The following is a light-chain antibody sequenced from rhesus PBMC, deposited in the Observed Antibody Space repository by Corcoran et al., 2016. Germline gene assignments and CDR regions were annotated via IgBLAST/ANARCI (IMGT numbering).Light chain of an antibody. Sequence: DIQMTQSPSSLSASVGDPVTIPFRASPGIPTYLACYQQKPGKAPNPLIYYASNLESGVPSRFSGRGSGTDFTLTISSLQAEDFEIYYCQQHNSYPPTFGQGPKVEIK. CDR2: YAS. V-gene: IGKV1S14*01. CDR1: PGIPTY. CDR3: QQHNSYPPT. J-gene: IGKJ1*01.